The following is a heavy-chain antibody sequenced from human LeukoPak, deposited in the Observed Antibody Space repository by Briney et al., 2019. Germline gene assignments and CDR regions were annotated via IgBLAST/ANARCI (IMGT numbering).Heavy chain of an antibody. CDR3: ARDNDYYGSGSYYNERRFFDY. CDR1: GYTFTSYG. CDR2: ISAYNGNT. D-gene: IGHD3-10*01. Sequence: ASVKVSCKASGYTFTSYGISWVRQAPGQGLEWMGWISAYNGNTNYAQKLQGRVIMTTDTSTSTAYMELRSLRSDDTAVYYCARDNDYYGSGSYYNERRFFDYWGQGTLVTVSS. J-gene: IGHJ4*02. V-gene: IGHV1-18*01.